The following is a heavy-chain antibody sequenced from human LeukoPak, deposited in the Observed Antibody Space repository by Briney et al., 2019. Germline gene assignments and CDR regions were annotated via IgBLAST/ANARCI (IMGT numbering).Heavy chain of an antibody. D-gene: IGHD4-17*01. Sequence: GGSLRLSCAASGFTFYDYGMSWVRHAPGKGLEWVAFIRYDGRNKYYADSVKGRFTISRDNSKNTLFLQMSSLTTDDTAVYYCARASRSGDQGDYELALWGQGALLTVSS. CDR2: IRYDGRNK. V-gene: IGHV3-30*02. CDR1: GFTFYDYG. J-gene: IGHJ4*02. CDR3: ARASRSGDQGDYELAL.